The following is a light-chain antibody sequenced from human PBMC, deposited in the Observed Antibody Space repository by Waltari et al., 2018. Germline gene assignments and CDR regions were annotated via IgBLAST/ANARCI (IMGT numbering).Light chain of an antibody. V-gene: IGLV2-14*03. CDR3: CSYAGRSTWV. CDR1: STDVGDYNY. CDR2: DVT. J-gene: IGLJ3*02. Sequence: QSALTQPASVSGSPGQSITISCTGASTDVGDYNYVSLYQKIPGKAPKVIMYDVTKRPSVVSMRFPGPKSGNSASLSISGLQAEDEAHYYFCSYAGRSTWVFGGGTKVTVL.